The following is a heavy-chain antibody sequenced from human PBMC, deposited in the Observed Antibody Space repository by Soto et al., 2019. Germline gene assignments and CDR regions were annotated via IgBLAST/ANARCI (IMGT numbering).Heavy chain of an antibody. CDR3: ARDADYGGSRGGMDV. Sequence: QVRLEESGPGLVKPSETLSLICSVSGGSVNNANYFWNWIRHHPEHGLEWIGYIYYSGSTRYNPSFKTRATLSIDTSKHQFSLRLSSVTVADTGVYFCARDADYGGSRGGMDVWGRGTTVTVSS. J-gene: IGHJ6*02. CDR1: GGSVNNANYF. V-gene: IGHV4-31*03. D-gene: IGHD4-17*01. CDR2: IYYSGST.